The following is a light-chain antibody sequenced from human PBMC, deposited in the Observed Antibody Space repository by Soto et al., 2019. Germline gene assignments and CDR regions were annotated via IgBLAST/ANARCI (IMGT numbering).Light chain of an antibody. CDR1: SSDVGSYNL. CDR3: CSYAGSSTLV. J-gene: IGLJ2*01. CDR2: EGS. Sequence: ALAQPASVSGSPGQSITISCTGTSSDVGSYNLVSWYQQHPGKAPKLMIYEGSKRPSGVSNRFSGSKSGNTASLTISGLQAEDEADYYCCSYAGSSTLVFGGGTKVTVL. V-gene: IGLV2-23*01.